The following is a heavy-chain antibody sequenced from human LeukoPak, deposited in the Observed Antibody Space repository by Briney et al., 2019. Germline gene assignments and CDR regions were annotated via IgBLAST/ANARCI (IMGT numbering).Heavy chain of an antibody. J-gene: IGHJ6*02. CDR1: GYTFTSYA. CDR3: ARGYSYGYPRFYYYGMDV. V-gene: IGHV1-3*01. D-gene: IGHD5-18*01. Sequence: ASVKVSCKASGYTFTSYAMHWVRQAPGQWLEWMGWINAGNGNTKYSQKFQGRVTITRDTSASTAYMELSSLRSEDTAVYYCARGYSYGYPRFYYYGMDVWGQGTTVTVSS. CDR2: INAGNGNT.